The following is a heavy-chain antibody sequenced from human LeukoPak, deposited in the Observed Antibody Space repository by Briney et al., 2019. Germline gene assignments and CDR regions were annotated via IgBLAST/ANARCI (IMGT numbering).Heavy chain of an antibody. CDR2: INPSGGST. Sequence: GASVKVSCKASGYTFTSYYMHWVRQAPGQGLEWMGIINPSGGSTSYAQKFQGRVTMTRDTSTSTVYMELSSLRSEDTAVYYCARSLLTIFGVVRATAVMDAFDIWGQGTMVTVSS. CDR3: ARSLLTIFGVVRATAVMDAFDI. D-gene: IGHD3-3*01. J-gene: IGHJ3*02. CDR1: GYTFTSYY. V-gene: IGHV1-46*01.